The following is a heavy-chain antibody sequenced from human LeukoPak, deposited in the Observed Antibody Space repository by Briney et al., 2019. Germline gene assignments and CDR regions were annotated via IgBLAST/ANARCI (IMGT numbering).Heavy chain of an antibody. J-gene: IGHJ6*02. V-gene: IGHV5-51*01. CDR1: GYSFTTYW. CDR2: IYPDDSDT. D-gene: IGHD6-6*01. Sequence: GESLKISRKGSGYSFTTYWIGWVRQMPGKGLEWMGIIYPDDSDTRYSPSFQGQVTISVDKSISTAYLQWSSLKASDAAIYYCARRGSSSSDYYYGMDVWGQGTTVTVSS. CDR3: ARRGSSSSDYYYGMDV.